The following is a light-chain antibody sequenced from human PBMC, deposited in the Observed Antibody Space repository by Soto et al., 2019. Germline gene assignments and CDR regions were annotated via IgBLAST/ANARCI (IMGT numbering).Light chain of an antibody. CDR3: LQYHNLWA. V-gene: IGKV3-15*01. J-gene: IGKJ1*01. Sequence: EVVMTQSPATLSVSPGERATLSCRASESVSSNLAWYQQRPGQAPRLVIYGASTRATGIPARFSGGGSGTEFTLTISSLQSEDFTVYSCLQYHNLWAFGQGTKVDIK. CDR1: ESVSSN. CDR2: GAS.